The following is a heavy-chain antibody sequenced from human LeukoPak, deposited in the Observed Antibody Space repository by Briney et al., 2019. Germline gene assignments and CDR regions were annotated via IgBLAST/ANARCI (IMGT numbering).Heavy chain of an antibody. D-gene: IGHD3-10*01. J-gene: IGHJ4*02. V-gene: IGHV3-11*06. Sequence: PGGSLRLSCAASGLTFSDYYMSWIRQAPGEGLEWVSYISSSSNYINHADSVKGRFTISRDNVKNSLYLQMNSLRAEDTAIYYCARVQQDYGSGTYLDYWGQGTLVTVSS. CDR1: GLTFSDYY. CDR2: ISSSSNYI. CDR3: ARVQQDYGSGTYLDY.